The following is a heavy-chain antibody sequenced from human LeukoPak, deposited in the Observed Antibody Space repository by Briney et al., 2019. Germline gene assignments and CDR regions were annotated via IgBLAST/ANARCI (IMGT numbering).Heavy chain of an antibody. CDR3: ARDPSIAAAGTNDY. V-gene: IGHV3-20*04. CDR1: GFTFDDYG. D-gene: IGHD6-13*01. CDR2: INWNGGST. Sequence: PWGSLRLSCAASGFTFDDYGMSWVRQAPGKGLEWVSGINWNGGSTGYADSVKGRFTISRDNAKNSLYLQMNSLRAEDTALYYCARDPSIAAAGTNDYWGQGTLVTVSS. J-gene: IGHJ4*02.